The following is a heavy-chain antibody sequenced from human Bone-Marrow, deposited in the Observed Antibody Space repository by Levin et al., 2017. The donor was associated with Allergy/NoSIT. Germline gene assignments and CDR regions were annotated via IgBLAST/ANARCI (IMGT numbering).Heavy chain of an antibody. CDR2: LYDTGST. J-gene: IGHJ2*01. CDR3: ARLARWCFDL. Sequence: SETLSLTCTVSGDSISDYYWSWIRQPAGKGLEWIGRLYDTGSTTYNPSLKGRVTMSVDTSKNQFSLRLRSVTAADTAVYYCARLARWCFDLWGRGTLVTVSA. CDR1: GDSISDYY. V-gene: IGHV4-4*07.